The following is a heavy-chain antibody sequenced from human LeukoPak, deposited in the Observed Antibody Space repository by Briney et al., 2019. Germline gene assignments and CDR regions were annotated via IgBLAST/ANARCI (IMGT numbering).Heavy chain of an antibody. Sequence: GGSLRLSCAASGFTFSSYSMNWVRQAPGKGLEWVSSISSSSSYIYYADSVKGRFTISRDNAKNSLYLQMNSLRAEDTAVYYCARDRSSGWSIWFDPWGQGTLVTVSS. CDR1: GFTFSSYS. D-gene: IGHD6-19*01. V-gene: IGHV3-21*01. CDR2: ISSSSSYI. J-gene: IGHJ5*02. CDR3: ARDRSSGWSIWFDP.